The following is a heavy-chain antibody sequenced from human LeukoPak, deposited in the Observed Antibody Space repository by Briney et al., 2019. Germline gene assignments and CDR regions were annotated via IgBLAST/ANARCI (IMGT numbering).Heavy chain of an antibody. CDR3: ARTTEGYCRGSTCYYYYYYMNV. D-gene: IGHD2-15*01. Sequence: GSLRLSCAVSGFTVSGNYMSWVRQAPGKGLEWIWEINHSGSTNYNPSLKSRVTISVDTSKNQFSLKLSSVTAADTAVYYCARTTEGYCRGSTCYYYYYYMNVWGKGTTVTVSS. J-gene: IGHJ6*03. CDR2: INHSGST. V-gene: IGHV4-34*01. CDR1: GFTVSGNY.